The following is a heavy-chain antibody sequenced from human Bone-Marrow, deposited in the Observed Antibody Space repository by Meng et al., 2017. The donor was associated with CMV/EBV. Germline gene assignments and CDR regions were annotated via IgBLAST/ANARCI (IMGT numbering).Heavy chain of an antibody. D-gene: IGHD4-23*01. CDR2: IYYSGST. V-gene: IGHV4-39*01. J-gene: IGHJ3*02. Sequence: GSLRLSCTVSGGSISSSSYYWGWIRQPPGKGLEWIGSIYYSGSTYYNPSLKSRVTISVDTSKNQFSLKLSSVTAADTAVYYCARQDLRPSMVVTPPGAFDIWGQGTRVTV. CDR3: ARQDLRPSMVVTPPGAFDI. CDR1: GGSISSSSYY.